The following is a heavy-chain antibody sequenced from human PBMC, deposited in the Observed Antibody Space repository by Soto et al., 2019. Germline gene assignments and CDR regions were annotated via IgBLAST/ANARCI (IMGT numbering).Heavy chain of an antibody. CDR3: ARDGEGIAAKLAFDI. D-gene: IGHD6-13*01. CDR2: ISSSSSTI. CDR1: GFTFSSYS. J-gene: IGHJ3*02. V-gene: IGHV3-48*01. Sequence: GGSLRLFCAASGFTFSSYSMNWVRQAPGKGLEWVSYISSSSSTIYYADSVKGRFTISRDNAKNSLYLQMNSLRAEDTAVYYCARDGEGIAAKLAFDIWGQGTMVTVSS.